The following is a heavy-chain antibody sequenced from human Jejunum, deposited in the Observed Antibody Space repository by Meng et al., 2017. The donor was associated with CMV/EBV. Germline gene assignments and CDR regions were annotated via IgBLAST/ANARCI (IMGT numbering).Heavy chain of an antibody. CDR1: GFSLSSFS. CDR2: ITGSATYI. Sequence: SFPTSGFSLSSFSMRWVRQAPGKGLEWVSTITGSATYIYYADSVKGRFTISRDNVKDSVYLQMNSLRADDTAVYYCARTRSGHVYWGQGTLVTVSS. J-gene: IGHJ4*02. CDR3: ARTRSGHVY. V-gene: IGHV3-21*01.